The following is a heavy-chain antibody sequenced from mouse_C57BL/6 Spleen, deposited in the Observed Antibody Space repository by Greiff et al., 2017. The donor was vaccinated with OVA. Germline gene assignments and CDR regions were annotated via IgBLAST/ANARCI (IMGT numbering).Heavy chain of an antibody. CDR3: AIEYYGSSYEGDY. CDR2: IHPSDSDT. Sequence: VKLQQPGAELVKPGASVKVSCKASGYTFTSYWMHWVKQRPGQGLEWIGRIHPSDSDTNYNQKFKGKATLTVDKSSSTAYMQLSSLTSEDSAVYYCAIEYYGSSYEGDYWGQGTSVTVSS. J-gene: IGHJ4*01. V-gene: IGHV1-74*01. CDR1: GYTFTSYW. D-gene: IGHD1-1*01.